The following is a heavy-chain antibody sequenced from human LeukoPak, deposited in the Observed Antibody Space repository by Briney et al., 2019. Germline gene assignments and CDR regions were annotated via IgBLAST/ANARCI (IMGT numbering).Heavy chain of an antibody. CDR2: IYTSGST. J-gene: IGHJ5*02. CDR3: ARDTGYSSGWYEGSWFDP. CDR1: DGSISSGSYY. D-gene: IGHD6-19*01. V-gene: IGHV4-61*02. Sequence: SQTLSLTCTVSDGSISSGSYYWSWIRQPAGKGLEWIGRIYTSGSTNYNPSLKSRVTISVDTSKNQFSLKLSSVPAADTAVYYCARDTGYSSGWYEGSWFDPWGQGTLVTVSS.